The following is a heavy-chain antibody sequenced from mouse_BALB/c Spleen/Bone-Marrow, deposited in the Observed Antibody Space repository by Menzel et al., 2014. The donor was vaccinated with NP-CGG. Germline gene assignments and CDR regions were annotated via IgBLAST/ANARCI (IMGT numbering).Heavy chain of an antibody. Sequence: QVQLQRSGAELARPGTSVKLSCKASGYTFTSYWMQWVKQRPGQGLEWIGAIYPGDGDTRYTQRFKGKATLTADKSSSTAYMQFSSLASEDSAVYYCARTYGNYGGVDYWGQGTSVTVSS. V-gene: IGHV1-87*01. CDR3: ARTYGNYGGVDY. CDR2: IYPGDGDT. CDR1: GYTFTSYW. J-gene: IGHJ4*01. D-gene: IGHD2-1*01.